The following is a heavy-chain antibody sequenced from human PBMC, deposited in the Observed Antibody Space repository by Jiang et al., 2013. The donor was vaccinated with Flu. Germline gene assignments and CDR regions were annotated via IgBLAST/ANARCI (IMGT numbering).Heavy chain of an antibody. J-gene: IGHJ5*02. V-gene: IGHV1-8*01. CDR2: MNPNSGNT. CDR1: GYTFTSYD. Sequence: SVKVSCKASGYTFTSYDINWVRQATGQGLEWMGWMNPNSGNTGYAQKFQGRVTMTRNTSISTAYMELSSLRSEDTAVYYCASVPQDYDILTEAWGQGTLVTVSS. CDR3: ASVPQDYDILTEA. D-gene: IGHD3-9*01.